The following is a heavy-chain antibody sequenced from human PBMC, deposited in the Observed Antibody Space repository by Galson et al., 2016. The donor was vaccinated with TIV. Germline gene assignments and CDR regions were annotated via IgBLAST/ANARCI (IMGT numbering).Heavy chain of an antibody. J-gene: IGHJ4*02. D-gene: IGHD6-13*01. Sequence: SETLSLTCNVSGGSISSYYWSWIRQPPGKELEWIGYFYYRGGTDYSPALKSRVSISVDKSKTQFSLKLTSVTAADTAIYYCARGSSTWFFDYWGQGTLVTVSS. V-gene: IGHV4-59*08. CDR3: ARGSSTWFFDY. CDR2: FYYRGGT. CDR1: GGSISSYY.